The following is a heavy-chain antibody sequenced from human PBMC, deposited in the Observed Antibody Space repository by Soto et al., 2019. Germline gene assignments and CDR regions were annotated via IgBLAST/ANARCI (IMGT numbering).Heavy chain of an antibody. CDR3: ALAPSYGRNSEEFDY. CDR1: GGSVSSGDYY. D-gene: IGHD4-17*01. CDR2: IYYSGST. J-gene: IGHJ4*02. Sequence: QVQLQESGPGLVKPSQTLSLTCSVSGGSVSSGDYYWSWIRQHPGKGLEWIGYIYYSGSTYYNPSLKTRVTVSVDPSKNQFSLKLGSVTAADTAVYYCALAPSYGRNSEEFDYWGQGTLVTVSS. V-gene: IGHV4-31*03.